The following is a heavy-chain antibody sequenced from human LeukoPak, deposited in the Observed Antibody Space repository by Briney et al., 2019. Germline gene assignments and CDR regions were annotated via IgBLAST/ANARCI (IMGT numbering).Heavy chain of an antibody. CDR3: ARDKISINAFDM. CDR2: ISYIGST. D-gene: IGHD1-14*01. J-gene: IGHJ3*02. V-gene: IGHV4-59*11. Sequence: SETLSLTCTVSDASISGHYLTWIRQPPGKGLGWIGCISYIGSTNYNPSLKSRVTISVDTSKNQFSLKLSSVTAADTAVYYCARDKISINAFDMWGQGTMVTVSS. CDR1: DASISGHY.